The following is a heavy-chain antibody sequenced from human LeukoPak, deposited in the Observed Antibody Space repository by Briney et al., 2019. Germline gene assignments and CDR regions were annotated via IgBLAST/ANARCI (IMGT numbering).Heavy chain of an antibody. Sequence: SETLSLTCAVYGGSFSGYYWSWIRQPPGKGLEWIGSIYYSGSTYYNPSLKSRVTISVDTSKNQFSLKLSSVTAADTAVYYCARPDYYDSSGYASFQHWGQGTLVTVSS. CDR1: GGSFSGYY. V-gene: IGHV4-34*01. CDR2: IYYSGST. J-gene: IGHJ1*01. D-gene: IGHD3-22*01. CDR3: ARPDYYDSSGYASFQH.